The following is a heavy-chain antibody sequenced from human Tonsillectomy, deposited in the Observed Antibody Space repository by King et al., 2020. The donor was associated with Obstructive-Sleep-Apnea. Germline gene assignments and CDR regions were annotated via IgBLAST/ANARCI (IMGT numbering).Heavy chain of an antibody. Sequence: VQLQESGPGLVKPSETLSLTCTVSGGSISSYYWGWIRQPPGKGLDWIGHIYNSGSTNYNPSLKRRVAISIDTSKNQFSLKLSSVTAADTAVYYCARVAEKTLDYWGQGTLVTVSS. CDR3: ARVAEKTLDY. V-gene: IGHV4-59*01. CDR2: IYNSGST. J-gene: IGHJ4*02. CDR1: GGSISSYY. D-gene: IGHD1-14*01.